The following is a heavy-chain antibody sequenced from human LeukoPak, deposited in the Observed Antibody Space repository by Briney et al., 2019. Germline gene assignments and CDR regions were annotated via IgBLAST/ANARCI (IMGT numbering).Heavy chain of an antibody. J-gene: IGHJ6*03. CDR1: GGSFSGYY. CDR2: INHSGST. Sequence: SETLSLTCAVYGGSFSGYYWSWIHQPPGKGLEWIGEINHSGSTNYNPSLKSRVTISVDTSKNQFSLKLSSVTAADTAVYYCARFPGARDPPHGYYMDVWGKGTTVTVSS. D-gene: IGHD1-26*01. V-gene: IGHV4-34*01. CDR3: ARFPGARDPPHGYYMDV.